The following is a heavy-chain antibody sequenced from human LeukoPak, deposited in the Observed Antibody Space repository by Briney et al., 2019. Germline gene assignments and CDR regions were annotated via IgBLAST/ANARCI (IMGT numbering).Heavy chain of an antibody. CDR3: VKPYYYSSGSFN. Sequence: GGSLRLSCATAGFSFSNFWMYWARQAPGKGLEWVATIKPDGSEKFYVDSVKGRFTISRDNAKKFLYLQMNSLRAEDTAMYYCVKPYYYSSGSFNWGQGTLVTVSS. V-gene: IGHV3-7*01. CDR1: GFSFSNFW. CDR2: IKPDGSEK. D-gene: IGHD3-10*01. J-gene: IGHJ4*02.